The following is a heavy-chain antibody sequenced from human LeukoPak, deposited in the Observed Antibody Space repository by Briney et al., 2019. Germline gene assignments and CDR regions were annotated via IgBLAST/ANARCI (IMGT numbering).Heavy chain of an antibody. V-gene: IGHV4-31*03. CDR3: ARGPRYDSSGYYYFDY. J-gene: IGHJ4*02. D-gene: IGHD3-22*01. CDR2: IYYSGST. CDR1: GGSISSGGYY. Sequence: TLSLTCTVSGGSISSGGYYWSWIRQHPGKGLEWIGYIYYSGSTYYNPSLKSRVTISVDTSKNQFSLKLSSVTAADTAVYYCARGPRYDSSGYYYFDYWGQGTLVTVSS.